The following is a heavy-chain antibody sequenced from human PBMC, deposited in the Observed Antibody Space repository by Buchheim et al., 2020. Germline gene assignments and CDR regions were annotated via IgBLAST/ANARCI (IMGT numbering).Heavy chain of an antibody. Sequence: EVQLLESGGGLVQPGGSLRLSCAASGFTFSSYAMSWVRQAPGKGLEWVSAISGSGGSTYYADYVKGRFTISRDNSTHTLYLQMNSLRAEDTAVYYCAKYSTIVPPSSVDWFDPWGQGTL. V-gene: IGHV3-23*01. D-gene: IGHD2-2*01. CDR3: AKYSTIVPPSSVDWFDP. CDR1: GFTFSSYA. CDR2: ISGSGGST. J-gene: IGHJ5*02.